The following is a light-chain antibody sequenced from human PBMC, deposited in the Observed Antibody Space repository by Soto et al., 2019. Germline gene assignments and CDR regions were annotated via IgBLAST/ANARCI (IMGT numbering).Light chain of an antibody. CDR1: QSVSSSY. CDR3: QRYGSSPTYT. J-gene: IGKJ2*01. V-gene: IGKV3-20*01. CDR2: GAS. Sequence: LXPGERATLSCRASQSVSSSYLAWYQQKPGQAPRLLIYGASSRATGITDRFSGSGSGTDFTLTISRLEPEDFAVYYCQRYGSSPTYTFGQGTKLEIK.